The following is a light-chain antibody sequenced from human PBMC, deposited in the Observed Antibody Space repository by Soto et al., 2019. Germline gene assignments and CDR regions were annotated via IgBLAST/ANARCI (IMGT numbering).Light chain of an antibody. CDR1: QGISNY. Sequence: DIQMTQSPSSLSASVGARVTITCRASQGISNYLAWYQQKPGKVPKLLIFAASTLQSGVSSHFCGSGSGTYFSLTINSLQPEDVVTYFCQKYDRAPFTFGPGTKVHI. V-gene: IGKV1-27*01. CDR2: AAS. CDR3: QKYDRAPFT. J-gene: IGKJ3*01.